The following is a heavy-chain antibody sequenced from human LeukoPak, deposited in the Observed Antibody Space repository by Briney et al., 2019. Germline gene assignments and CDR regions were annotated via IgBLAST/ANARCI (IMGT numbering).Heavy chain of an antibody. CDR2: ISSSSSYI. D-gene: IGHD3-22*01. J-gene: IGHJ4*02. V-gene: IGHV3-21*01. Sequence: GGSLRLSCAASGFTFSSYWMSWVRQAPGKGLEWVSSISSSSSYIYYADSVKGRFTISRDNAKNSLYLQMNSLRAEDTAVYYCARASYYYYDSSGYYPYWGQGTLVTVSS. CDR1: GFTFSSYW. CDR3: ARASYYYYDSSGYYPY.